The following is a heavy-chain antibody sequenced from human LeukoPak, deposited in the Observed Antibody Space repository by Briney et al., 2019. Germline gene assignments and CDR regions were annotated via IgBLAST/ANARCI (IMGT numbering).Heavy chain of an antibody. CDR1: GGSFSSYY. D-gene: IGHD4-17*01. V-gene: IGHV4-59*08. Sequence: SETLSLTCTISGGSFSSYYWSWIRQSPGKGLEWIGNTYYSGSTYYNSAPTLKSRVTMSLDTSNNHLSLELSSLTAADSAVYYCARRSTVENFFDYWGQGTPVTVSS. CDR2: TYYSGST. CDR3: ARRSTVENFFDY. J-gene: IGHJ4*02.